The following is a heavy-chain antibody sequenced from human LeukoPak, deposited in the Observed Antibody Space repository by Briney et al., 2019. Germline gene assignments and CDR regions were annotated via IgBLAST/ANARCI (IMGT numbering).Heavy chain of an antibody. D-gene: IGHD3-16*01. J-gene: IGHJ4*02. CDR3: ARDGPAAYA. CDR2: INTDTGNP. V-gene: IGHV7-4-1*02. CDR1: GYTFTTYA. Sequence: GASVKVSCKASGYTFTTYAMNWVRQAPGQGLEWMGWINTDTGNPTYAQAFTGRLVFSLDTSVNTAYLQINSLKAEDTAIYYCARDGPAAYAWGQGTMVLVSS.